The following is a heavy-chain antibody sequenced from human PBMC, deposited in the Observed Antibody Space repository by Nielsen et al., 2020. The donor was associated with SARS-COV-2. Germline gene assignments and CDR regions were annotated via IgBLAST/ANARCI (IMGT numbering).Heavy chain of an antibody. CDR2: IVVGSGNT. CDR3: AAGRVGGYYYYGMDV. V-gene: IGHV1-58*02. D-gene: IGHD3-16*01. Sequence: SVKVSCKASGFTFTSSAMQWVRQARGQRLEWIGWIVVGSGNTNYAQKFQERVTITRDMSTSTAYMELGSLRSEDTAVYYCAAGRVGGYYYYGMDVWGQGTTVTVSS. J-gene: IGHJ6*02. CDR1: GFTFTSSA.